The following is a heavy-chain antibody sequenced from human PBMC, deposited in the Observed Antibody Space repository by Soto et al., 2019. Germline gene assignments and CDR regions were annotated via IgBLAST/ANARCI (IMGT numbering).Heavy chain of an antibody. V-gene: IGHV6-1*01. D-gene: IGHD3-9*01. CDR3: ASSVYYDILTGLYYFDY. Sequence: SQTLSLTCAISGDSVSSNSAAWNWIRQSPSRGLEWLGRTYYRSKWYNDYAVSVKSRITINPDTSKNQFSLQLNSVTPEDTAVYYCASSVYYDILTGLYYFDYWGQGTLVTV. CDR1: GDSVSSNSAA. J-gene: IGHJ4*02. CDR2: TYYRSKWYN.